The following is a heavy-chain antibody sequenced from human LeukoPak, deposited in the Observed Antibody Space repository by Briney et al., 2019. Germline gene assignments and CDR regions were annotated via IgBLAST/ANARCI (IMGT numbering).Heavy chain of an antibody. CDR1: GYRFTSYW. D-gene: IGHD1-26*01. V-gene: IGHV5-51*01. J-gene: IGHJ4*02. Sequence: PGESLKISCKGSGYRFTSYWIGWVRQMPGKGPEWMGIIYPGDSDTRYSPSFQGQVTISADKSISTAYLQWSSLKASDTAMFYCARSSLVNSGSYYNYWGQGTLVTVSS. CDR3: ARSSLVNSGSYYNY. CDR2: IYPGDSDT.